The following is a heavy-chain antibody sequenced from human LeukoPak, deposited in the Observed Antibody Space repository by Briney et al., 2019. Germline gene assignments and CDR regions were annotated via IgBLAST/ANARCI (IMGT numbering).Heavy chain of an antibody. Sequence: PGGSLRLSCAASGFTFSSYGMSWVRQAPGKGLEWVSAISGSGGSTYYADSVKGRFTISRDNSKNTLYLQMNSLRAEDTAVYYCAKCPLSTMIVVVIVDAFDIWGQGTMVTVSS. J-gene: IGHJ3*02. CDR2: ISGSGGST. CDR3: AKCPLSTMIVVVIVDAFDI. V-gene: IGHV3-23*01. D-gene: IGHD3-22*01. CDR1: GFTFSSYG.